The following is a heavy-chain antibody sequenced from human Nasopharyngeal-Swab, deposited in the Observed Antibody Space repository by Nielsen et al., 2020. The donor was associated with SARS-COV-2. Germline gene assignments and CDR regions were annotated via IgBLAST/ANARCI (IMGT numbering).Heavy chain of an antibody. J-gene: IGHJ6*02. CDR2: ISSSGSYI. V-gene: IGHV3-21*01. D-gene: IGHD6-13*01. CDR1: GFTFSSYS. CDR3: ASSPAAAGTVYYYYGMDV. Sequence: ETLSLTCAASGFTFSSYSMNWVRQAPGKGLEWVSSISSSGSYIYYADSVKGRFTISRDNAKNSLYLQMNSLRAEDTAVYYCASSPAAAGTVYYYYGMDVWGQGTTVTVSS.